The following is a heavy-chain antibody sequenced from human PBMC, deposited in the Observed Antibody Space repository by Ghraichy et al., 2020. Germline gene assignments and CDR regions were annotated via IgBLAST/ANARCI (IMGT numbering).Heavy chain of an antibody. V-gene: IGHV3-74*01. D-gene: IGHD3-3*01. J-gene: IGHJ4*02. Sequence: SCAASGFPFSSYWMHWVRQAPGKGLVWVSRINSDGSSTTYADSVKGRFTISRDNAKNTLYLQLNSLRAEDTAVYYCARSSRAEDDDFWSGYRYYFDYWGQGTLVTVSS. CDR2: INSDGSST. CDR3: ARSSRAEDDDFWSGYRYYFDY. CDR1: GFPFSSYW.